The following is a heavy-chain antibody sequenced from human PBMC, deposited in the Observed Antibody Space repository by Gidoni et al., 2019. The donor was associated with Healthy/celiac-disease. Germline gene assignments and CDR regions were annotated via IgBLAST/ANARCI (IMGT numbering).Heavy chain of an antibody. V-gene: IGHV1-69*01. J-gene: IGHJ3*02. CDR3: ARRDGGGDRKGAFDI. CDR1: GVTFSSYA. D-gene: IGHD2-21*02. CDR2: IISIFGTA. Sequence: QVQLVQSGAEVKTPGSSVKVSCKASGVTFSSYAISWVRQAPGQGLEWMGGIISIFGTANYAQKFQGRVTITADESTSTAYMELSSLRSEDTAVYYCARRDGGGDRKGAFDIWGQGTMVTVSS.